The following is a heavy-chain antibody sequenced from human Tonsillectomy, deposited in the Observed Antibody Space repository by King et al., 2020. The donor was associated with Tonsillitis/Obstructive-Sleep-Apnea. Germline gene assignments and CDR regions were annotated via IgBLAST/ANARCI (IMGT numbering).Heavy chain of an antibody. J-gene: IGHJ6*03. CDR2: ISYSGTT. D-gene: IGHD4-17*01. Sequence: VQLQESGPGLVKPSETLSLTCTVSDDSISSYYWSWIRQPPGKGLEWIAYISYSGTTNYNPSLKSRVTISLDTSKNQFSLKLSSVTAADTAVYYCARTSLDYGDYEFTYYMDVWGKGTTVSVSS. V-gene: IGHV4-59*01. CDR3: ARTSLDYGDYEFTYYMDV. CDR1: DDSISSYY.